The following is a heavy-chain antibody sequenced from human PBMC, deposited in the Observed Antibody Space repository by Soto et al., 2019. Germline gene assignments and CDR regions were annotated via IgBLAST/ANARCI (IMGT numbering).Heavy chain of an antibody. V-gene: IGHV4-59*01. J-gene: IGHJ4*02. CDR1: GGSISSYY. Sequence: SETLCLTCTVSGGSISSYYWSWIRQPPGKGLEWIGYIYYSGSTNYNPSLKSRVTVSVDTSKNQFSLKLSSVTAADTAVYYCARRYGDNFEDWGQGTLVTVSS. D-gene: IGHD4-17*01. CDR2: IYYSGST. CDR3: ARRYGDNFED.